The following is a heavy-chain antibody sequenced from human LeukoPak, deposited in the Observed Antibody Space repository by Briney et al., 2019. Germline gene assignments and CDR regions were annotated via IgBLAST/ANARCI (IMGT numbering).Heavy chain of an antibody. CDR3: ARHCGGDCYGMDV. Sequence: GGSLRLSCTASGFTFSSYWMSWVRKAPGKGLEWVANIKQDGGEKDYVDSVKGRFTISRDNPKNSLYLQMNSLRAEDTAVYYCARHCGGDCYGMDVWGQGTTVTVSS. CDR2: IKQDGGEK. V-gene: IGHV3-7*01. D-gene: IGHD2-21*02. J-gene: IGHJ6*02. CDR1: GFTFSSYW.